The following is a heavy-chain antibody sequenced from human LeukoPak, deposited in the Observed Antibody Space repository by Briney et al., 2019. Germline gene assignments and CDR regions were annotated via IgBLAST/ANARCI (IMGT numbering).Heavy chain of an antibody. V-gene: IGHV3-23*01. CDR2: ISGSGGST. J-gene: IGHJ5*02. D-gene: IGHD3-22*01. CDR1: GFAFSSYA. Sequence: GGSLRLSCAASGFAFSSYAMSWVRQDPGKGLEWVSAISGSGGSTYYADSVKGRFTISRDNSKNTLYLQMNSLRAEDTAVYYCAKVVRYYYDSSGNNWFDPWGQGTLVTVSS. CDR3: AKVVRYYYDSSGNNWFDP.